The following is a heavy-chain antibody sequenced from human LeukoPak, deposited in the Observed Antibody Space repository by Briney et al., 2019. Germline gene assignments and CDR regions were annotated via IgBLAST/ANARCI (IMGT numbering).Heavy chain of an antibody. J-gene: IGHJ3*02. CDR2: IYPGDSAT. D-gene: IGHD3-10*01. CDR3: AKAIRVTLIRGVAADSLDI. Sequence: GESLKISCKGSGYSSGYSFANYWIAWVRQLPGKGLEWMGAIYPGDSATTYGPSLQGQVTISADKSTSTAYLPWNSLKASDTAIYYCAKAIRVTLIRGVAADSLDIWGQGTMVGVSS. CDR1: GYSFANYW. V-gene: IGHV5-51*01.